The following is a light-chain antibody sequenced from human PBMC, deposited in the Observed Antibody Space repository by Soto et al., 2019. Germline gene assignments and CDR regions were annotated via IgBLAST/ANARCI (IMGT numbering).Light chain of an antibody. Sequence: SYELTQPPSVSVSPGQTASITCSGDELGDKYVCWYQQKPGQSPVLVIYQDVKRPSGIPERFSGSNSGNTATLTISGTQAMDEADYYCQAWDSSTAHVVFGGGTQLTVL. J-gene: IGLJ2*01. CDR3: QAWDSSTAHVV. CDR1: ELGDKY. CDR2: QDV. V-gene: IGLV3-1*01.